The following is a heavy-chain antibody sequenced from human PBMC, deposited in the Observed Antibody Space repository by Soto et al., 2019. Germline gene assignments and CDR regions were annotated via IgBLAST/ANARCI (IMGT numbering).Heavy chain of an antibody. CDR1: GGSISSGDYY. CDR3: ARGVRYNWNYENDAFDI. V-gene: IGHV4-30-4*01. D-gene: IGHD1-7*01. J-gene: IGHJ3*02. CDR2: IYYSGST. Sequence: PSETLSLTCTVSGGSISSGDYYWSWIRQPPGRGLEWIGYIYYSGSTYYNPSLKSRVTISVDTSKNQFSLKLSSVTAADTAVYYCARGVRYNWNYENDAFDIWGQGTMVTVSS.